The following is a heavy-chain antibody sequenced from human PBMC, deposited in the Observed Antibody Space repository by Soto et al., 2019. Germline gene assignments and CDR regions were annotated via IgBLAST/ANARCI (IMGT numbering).Heavy chain of an antibody. J-gene: IGHJ4*02. CDR3: AKRYGDYEEWDY. D-gene: IGHD4-17*01. CDR1: GFTFSSYG. V-gene: IGHV3-30*18. Sequence: QVQLVESGGGVVQPGRSLRLSCAASGFTFSSYGMHWVRQAPGKGLEWVAVISYDGSNKYYADSVKGRFTISRDNSKNTLYLQMNSLRAEDTAVYYCAKRYGDYEEWDYWGQGTLVTVSS. CDR2: ISYDGSNK.